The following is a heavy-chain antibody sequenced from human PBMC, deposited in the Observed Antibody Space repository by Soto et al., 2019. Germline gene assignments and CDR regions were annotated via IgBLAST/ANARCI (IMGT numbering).Heavy chain of an antibody. CDR3: ARDLLAGTRYYYGMDV. Sequence: QVQLVQSGAEVKKPGASVKVSCKASGYTFTSYGISWVRQAPGQGLEWMGWISAYNGNTNYAQKLXGXVXMXXDTSTSTAYMELRSLRSDDTAVYYCARDLLAGTRYYYGMDVWGQGTTVTVSS. V-gene: IGHV1-18*01. CDR2: ISAYNGNT. J-gene: IGHJ6*02. CDR1: GYTFTSYG. D-gene: IGHD6-13*01.